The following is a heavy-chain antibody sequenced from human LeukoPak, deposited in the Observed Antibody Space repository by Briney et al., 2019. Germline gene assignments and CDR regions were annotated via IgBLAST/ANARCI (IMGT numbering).Heavy chain of an antibody. CDR2: ISSNGGST. CDR3: ARDPNSIAAAGTGDY. J-gene: IGHJ4*02. D-gene: IGHD6-13*01. Sequence: GGSLRLSCSASGFTFSSYAMHWVRQAPGKGLEYVSAISSNGGSTYYADSVKGRFTISRDNAKNSLYLQMNSLRAEDTAVYYCARDPNSIAAAGTGDYWGQGTLVTVSS. V-gene: IGHV3-64*04. CDR1: GFTFSSYA.